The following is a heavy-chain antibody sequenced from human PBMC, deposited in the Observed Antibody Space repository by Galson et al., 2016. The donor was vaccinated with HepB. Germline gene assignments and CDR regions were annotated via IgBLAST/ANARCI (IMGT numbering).Heavy chain of an antibody. Sequence: SVKVSCKASGYTFTSYVISWVRQAPGHGLQWMGWISASKGNTNYAQMLQGRVTMTIDTSTSTAYMELRSLRPDDTAVYYCATGSRSWYLDYFDYGGQGTLVTVSS. J-gene: IGHJ4*02. CDR3: ATGSRSWYLDYFDY. CDR1: GYTFTSYV. D-gene: IGHD6-13*01. V-gene: IGHV1-18*04. CDR2: ISASKGNT.